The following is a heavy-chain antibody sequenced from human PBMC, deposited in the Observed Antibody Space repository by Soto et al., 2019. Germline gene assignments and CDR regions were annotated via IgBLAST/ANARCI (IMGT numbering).Heavy chain of an antibody. CDR2: ISSNGGST. J-gene: IGHJ3*02. CDR1: RFTFSTYA. D-gene: IGHD3-22*01. V-gene: IGHV3-64D*06. CDR3: VKYYFDSSGYYGLNAFDI. Sequence: VGSLRLSCLASRFTFSTYAMHWVRQAPGKGLEYVSTISSNGGSTYYADSVKGRFTISRDNSKNTLYLQMSSLRAEDTAVYYCVKYYFDSSGYYGLNAFDICGQGTMVTVSS.